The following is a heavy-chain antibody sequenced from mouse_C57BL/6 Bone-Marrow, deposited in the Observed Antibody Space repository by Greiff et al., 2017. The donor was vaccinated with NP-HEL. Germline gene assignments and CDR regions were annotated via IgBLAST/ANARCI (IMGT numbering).Heavy chain of an antibody. CDR3: TTGGSSRFAC. Sequence: EVQLQLSGAELVRPGASVKLSCTASGFNINDYYMHWVKQRPEQGLERIGRIDPEDGDTEYAPKFQGKATMTADTSSNTAYLQLSSLAAEDTAVYYCTTGGSSRFACRGQAALVTVSA. CDR1: GFNINDYY. CDR2: IDPEDGDT. D-gene: IGHD1-1*01. V-gene: IGHV14-1*01. J-gene: IGHJ3*01.